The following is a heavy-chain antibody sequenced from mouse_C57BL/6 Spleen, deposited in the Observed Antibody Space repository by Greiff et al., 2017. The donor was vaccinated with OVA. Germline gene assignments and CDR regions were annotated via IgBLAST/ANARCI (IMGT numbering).Heavy chain of an antibody. CDR3: ARAYYSNYGVYFDY. D-gene: IGHD2-5*01. Sequence: EVQLVESEGGLVQPGSSMKLSCTASGFTFSDYYMAWVRQVPDKGLEWVANINYDGSSTYYLDSLTSRFIISRDNAKNILYLQMSSLKSEDTATYYCARAYYSNYGVYFDYWGQGTTLTVSS. CDR2: INYDGSST. CDR1: GFTFSDYY. V-gene: IGHV5-16*01. J-gene: IGHJ2*01.